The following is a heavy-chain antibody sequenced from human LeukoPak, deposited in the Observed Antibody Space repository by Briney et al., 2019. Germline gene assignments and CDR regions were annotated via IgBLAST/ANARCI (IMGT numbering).Heavy chain of an antibody. CDR1: GGSISSYY. J-gene: IGHJ4*02. CDR3: ARPRGGSYYPGVLD. D-gene: IGHD1-26*01. V-gene: IGHV4-59*08. Sequence: SETLSLTCTVSGGSISSYYWSWIRQPPGKGLEWIGYIYYSGSTNYNPSLKSRVTISVDTSKNQFSLKLSSVTAADTAVYYCARPRGGSYYPGVLDWGQGTLVTVSS. CDR2: IYYSGST.